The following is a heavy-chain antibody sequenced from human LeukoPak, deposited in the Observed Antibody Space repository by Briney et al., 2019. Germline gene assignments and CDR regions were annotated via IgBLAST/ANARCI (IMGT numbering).Heavy chain of an antibody. D-gene: IGHD3-10*02. V-gene: IGHV5-51*01. CDR3: ARGDNVRGVPNWFDP. CDR1: GYSFTSYW. CDR2: IYPGDSDT. Sequence: GESLKISCKGSGYSFTSYWIGWVRQMPGKGLEWMGIIYPGDSDTRYSPSFQGQVTISADKSISTAYLQWSSLKASDTAMYYCARGDNVRGVPNWFDPWGQGTLVTVSS. J-gene: IGHJ5*02.